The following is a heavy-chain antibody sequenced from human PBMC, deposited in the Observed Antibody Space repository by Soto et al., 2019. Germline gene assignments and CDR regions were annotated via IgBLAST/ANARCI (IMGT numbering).Heavy chain of an antibody. J-gene: IGHJ6*02. CDR3: ARGLEGGYYYGMDV. D-gene: IGHD3-16*01. Sequence: QVQLQESGPGLVKPSQTLSLTCTVSGGSISSGGYYWSWIRQHPGKGLEWIGYIYYSGSTYYNPSLTSRVTISVDTSKNQFSLKLSSVTAADTAVYYCARGLEGGYYYGMDVWGQGTTVTVSS. CDR1: GGSISSGGYY. CDR2: IYYSGST. V-gene: IGHV4-31*03.